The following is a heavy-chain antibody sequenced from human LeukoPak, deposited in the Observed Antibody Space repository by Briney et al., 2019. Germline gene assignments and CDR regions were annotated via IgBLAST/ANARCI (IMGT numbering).Heavy chain of an antibody. Sequence: SETLSLTCVVYGGSFSGYYWSWIRQPPGKGLEWIGEINHSGSTNYNPSLKSRVIISVDTSKNQFSLKLTSVTAADTAVYYCARSRLHPIIFDYWGQGTPVTVSS. CDR1: GGSFSGYY. J-gene: IGHJ4*02. CDR2: INHSGST. D-gene: IGHD5-24*01. CDR3: ARSRLHPIIFDY. V-gene: IGHV4-34*01.